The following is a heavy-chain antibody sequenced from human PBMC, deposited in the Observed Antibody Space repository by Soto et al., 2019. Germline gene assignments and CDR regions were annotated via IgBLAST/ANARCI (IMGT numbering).Heavy chain of an antibody. Sequence: XGSLRLSCPAAGFTFSSYAMHWVRQAPGKGLEWVAVISYDGSNKYYADSVKGRFTISRDNSKNTLYLQMNSLRAEDTAVYYCARDGSSSTRTYGMDVWGQGNTVTVSS. CDR1: GFTFSSYA. D-gene: IGHD6-6*01. V-gene: IGHV3-30-3*01. J-gene: IGHJ6*02. CDR3: ARDGSSSTRTYGMDV. CDR2: ISYDGSNK.